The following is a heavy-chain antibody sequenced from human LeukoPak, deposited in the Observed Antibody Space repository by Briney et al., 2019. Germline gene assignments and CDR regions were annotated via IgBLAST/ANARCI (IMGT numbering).Heavy chain of an antibody. CDR2: INTNTGNP. D-gene: IGHD3-3*01. CDR3: ARIFKGSTFDY. V-gene: IGHV7-4-1*02. CDR1: GYTFTSYY. Sequence: GASVKVSCKASGYTFTSYYMHWVRQAPGQGLEWMGWINTNTGNPTYAQGFTGRFVFSLDTSVSTAYLQISSLKAEDTAVYYCARIFKGSTFDYWGQGTLVTVSS. J-gene: IGHJ4*02.